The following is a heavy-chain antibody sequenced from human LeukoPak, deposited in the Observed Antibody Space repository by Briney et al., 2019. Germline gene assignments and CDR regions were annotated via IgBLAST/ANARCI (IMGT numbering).Heavy chain of an antibody. J-gene: IGHJ4*02. CDR1: GGSFSPYY. Sequence: SETLSLTCAVYGGSFSPYYWSWIRQPPGKGLEWIGEINHSGSTNYNPSLKSRVTISVDTSKNQFSLGLSSVTAADTAVYYCARGGFYCGGDCYVDYWCQGTLVTVSS. V-gene: IGHV4-34*01. CDR2: INHSGST. D-gene: IGHD2-21*02. CDR3: ARGGFYCGGDCYVDY.